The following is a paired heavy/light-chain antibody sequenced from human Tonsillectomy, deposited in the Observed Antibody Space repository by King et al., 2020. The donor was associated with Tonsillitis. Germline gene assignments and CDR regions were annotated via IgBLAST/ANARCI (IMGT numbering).Light chain of an antibody. CDR2: GAS. CDR3: QHYGNSLWT. J-gene: IGKJ1*01. V-gene: IGKV3-20*01. CDR1: QSLNNIY. Sequence: EIVLTQSPGTLSLSPGERATLSCRASQSLNNIYLAWYQQKPGQAPRLLIYGASSRATGIPDRFSGSGSGTDFTLTIGRLEPEDFAVYYCQHYGNSLWTFGQGTRVEIK.
Heavy chain of an antibody. V-gene: IGHV4-39*01. CDR3: TRLPAYTSLSFVFEI. J-gene: IGHJ3*02. CDR1: GGSVSTTSYY. CDR2: IYYTGST. Sequence: QLQLKESGPGLVKPSETLSLTCTVSGGSVSTTSYYWGWVRQPPGKGLEWIGNIYYTGSTYYSPSLKSRVTVSVDTSKNQFSLRLNSVTAADSAVYYCTRLPAYTSLSFVFEIWGQGTMVPVSS. D-gene: IGHD1-20*01.